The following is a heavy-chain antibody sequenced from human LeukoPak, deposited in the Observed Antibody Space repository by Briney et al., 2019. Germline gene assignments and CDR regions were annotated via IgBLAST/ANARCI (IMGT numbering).Heavy chain of an antibody. J-gene: IGHJ3*02. D-gene: IGHD1-26*01. CDR2: IIPMSDTA. CDR1: GGTFNSYA. Sequence: GASVKVSCKASGGTFNSYAISWVRQAPGQGLEWMGGIIPMSDTANYPQKFRGRLTITADIPTSTVYMELSSLRSKDTAVYYCAREDDTGRYMGDDAFDIWGQGAVVTVSS. CDR3: AREDDTGRYMGDDAFDI. V-gene: IGHV1-69*06.